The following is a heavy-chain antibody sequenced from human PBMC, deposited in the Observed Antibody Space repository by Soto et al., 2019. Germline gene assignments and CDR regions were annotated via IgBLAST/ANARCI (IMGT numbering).Heavy chain of an antibody. V-gene: IGHV1-69*01. CDR1: GGTFSSYA. Sequence: QVQLVQSGAEVKMPGSSVKVSCKASGGTFSSYAISWVRQAPGQGLEWMGGIIPIFGTANYAQKFQGRVTITADESTSTAYMELSSLRSEDTAVYYCARGGSSSWYGGVYYYGMDVWGQGTTVTVSS. CDR3: ARGGSSSWYGGVYYYGMDV. J-gene: IGHJ6*02. D-gene: IGHD6-13*01. CDR2: IIPIFGTA.